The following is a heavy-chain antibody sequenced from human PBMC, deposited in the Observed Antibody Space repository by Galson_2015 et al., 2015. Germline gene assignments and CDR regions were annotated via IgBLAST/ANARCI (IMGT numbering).Heavy chain of an antibody. CDR3: ARGVLWGILTGYYNYGMDV. V-gene: IGHV4-39*07. J-gene: IGHJ6*02. Sequence: ETLSLTCTVSGGSISSSSYYWGWIRQPPGKGLEWIGSIYYSGSTYYNPSLKSRVTISVDTSKNQFSLKLSSVTAADTAVYYCARGVLWGILTGYYNYGMDVWGQGTTVTVSS. D-gene: IGHD3-9*01. CDR1: GGSISSSSYY. CDR2: IYYSGST.